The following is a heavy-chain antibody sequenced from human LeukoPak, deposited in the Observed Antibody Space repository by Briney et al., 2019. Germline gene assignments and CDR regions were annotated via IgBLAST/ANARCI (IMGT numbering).Heavy chain of an antibody. Sequence: PSETLSLTCTVSGGSISSGGYYWSWIRQHPGKGLEWIGYIYYSGSTYYNPSLKSRVTISVDTSKNQFSLKLSSVTAADTAVYYCARGAGDLNTGIVGATIYYYYGMDVWGQGTTVTVSS. J-gene: IGHJ6*02. CDR1: GGSISSGGYY. V-gene: IGHV4-31*03. CDR3: ARGAGDLNTGIVGATIYYYYGMDV. D-gene: IGHD1-26*01. CDR2: IYYSGST.